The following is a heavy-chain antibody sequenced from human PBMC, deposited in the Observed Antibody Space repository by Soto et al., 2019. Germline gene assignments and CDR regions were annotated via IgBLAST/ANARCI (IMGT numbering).Heavy chain of an antibody. Sequence: SVKVSCKASGGTFSSYAISWVRQAPGQGLGWMGGIIPIFGTANYAQKFQGRVTITADKSTSTAYMELSSLRSEDTAVYYCARSGFTIFGVVIEPQSGTYYYYGMDVWGQGTTVTVSS. J-gene: IGHJ6*02. CDR3: ARSGFTIFGVVIEPQSGTYYYYGMDV. V-gene: IGHV1-69*06. D-gene: IGHD3-3*01. CDR2: IIPIFGTA. CDR1: GGTFSSYA.